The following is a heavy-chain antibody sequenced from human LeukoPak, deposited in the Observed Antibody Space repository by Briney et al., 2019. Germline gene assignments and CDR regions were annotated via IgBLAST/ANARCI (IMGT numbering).Heavy chain of an antibody. J-gene: IGHJ4*02. V-gene: IGHV4-38-2*02. Sequence: SETLSLTCSVSFPVTNGFHWAWIRQPPGKGLEFMGYVHHTGTTYYNPSLNSRVTISVDTSKYQFSLRLTSVTAADTAVYFCAKGIPFDFWGQGRLVTVSS. D-gene: IGHD2-2*02. CDR3: AKGIPFDF. CDR2: VHHTGTT. CDR1: FPVTNGFH.